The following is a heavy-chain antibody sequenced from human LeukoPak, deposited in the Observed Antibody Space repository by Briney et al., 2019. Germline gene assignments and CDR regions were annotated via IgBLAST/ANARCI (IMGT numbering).Heavy chain of an antibody. CDR2: IKEDGNEK. CDR1: GFTFSSYW. J-gene: IGHJ5*02. CDR3: ARDSRMNYYAS. Sequence: PGGSLRLSCAASGFTFSSYWMSWVRQAPGKGLEWVANIKEDGNEKYYVDSVRGRFTISRDNAKNSLYLYMNSLRAEDTAMYYCARDSRMNYYASWGRGTLVTVSS. D-gene: IGHD3-3*01. V-gene: IGHV3-7*01.